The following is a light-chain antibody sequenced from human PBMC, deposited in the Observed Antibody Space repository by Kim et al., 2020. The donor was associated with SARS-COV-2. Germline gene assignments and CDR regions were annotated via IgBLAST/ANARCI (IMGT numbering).Light chain of an antibody. J-gene: IGKJ1*01. CDR3: QQYNSYPLT. Sequence: DIQMTQSPSSLSASVGDRVTITCRASHGISSWLAWYQQIPGKAPKSLIYAASSLQPGVPSRFSGSGSGKDFTLTITSLQPEDFATYYCQQYNSYPLTFGQGTKVDIK. V-gene: IGKV1D-16*01. CDR2: AAS. CDR1: HGISSW.